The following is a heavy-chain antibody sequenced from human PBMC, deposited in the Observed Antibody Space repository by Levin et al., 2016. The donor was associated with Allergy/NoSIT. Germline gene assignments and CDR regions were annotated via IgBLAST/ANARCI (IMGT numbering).Heavy chain of an antibody. CDR2: ISAYNGNT. Sequence: WVRQAPGQGLEWMGWISAYNGNTNYAQKLQGRVTMTTDTSTSTAYMELRSLRSDDTAVYYCARLGYYYGSGSYYNFDYWGQGTLVTVSS. D-gene: IGHD3-10*01. CDR3: ARLGYYYGSGSYYNFDY. V-gene: IGHV1-18*01. J-gene: IGHJ4*02.